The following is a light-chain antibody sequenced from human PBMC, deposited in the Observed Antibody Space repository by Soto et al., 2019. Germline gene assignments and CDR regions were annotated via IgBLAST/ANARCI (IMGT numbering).Light chain of an antibody. Sequence: QSARTQPPSASGSPGQSVTISCTGTSSDIGTYDYVSWYQHLPDKAPKLIIYEVSKRPSGVPDRFSGSKSGNTASLTVSGLQAEDEGDYYCCSYGGGNNFYVFGTGTKVTVL. CDR3: CSYGGGNNFYV. CDR1: SSDIGTYDY. V-gene: IGLV2-8*01. CDR2: EVS. J-gene: IGLJ1*01.